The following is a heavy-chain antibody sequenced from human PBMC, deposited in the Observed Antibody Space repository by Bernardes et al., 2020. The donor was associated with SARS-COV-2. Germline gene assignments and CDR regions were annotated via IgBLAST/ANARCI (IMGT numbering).Heavy chain of an antibody. D-gene: IGHD3-22*01. V-gene: IGHV4-34*01. CDR3: ARGPAMIVVVINSYNWFDP. CDR2: INHSGST. J-gene: IGHJ5*02. Sequence: SETLSLTCAVYGGSFSGYYWSWIRQPPGKGLEWIGEINHSGSTNYNPSLKSRVTISVDTSKNQFSLKLSSVTAADTAVYYCARGPAMIVVVINSYNWFDPWGQGTLVTVSS. CDR1: GGSFSGYY.